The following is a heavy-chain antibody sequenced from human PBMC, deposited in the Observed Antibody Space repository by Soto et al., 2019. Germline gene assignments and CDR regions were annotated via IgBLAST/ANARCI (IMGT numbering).Heavy chain of an antibody. CDR3: VSLYLGF. CDR2: IESKTDGGAT. V-gene: IGHV3-15*04. Sequence: EVQLVESGGGLVKPGGSLRLSCAASGFTVTNAWMIWVRQAPGKGPEWVGRIESKTDGGATSYAAPVEGRFTISRDESQNTLYLQMDSLETEDTAVYYFVSLYLGFWGQGTLVTVSS. D-gene: IGHD3-16*02. J-gene: IGHJ4*02. CDR1: GFTVTNAW.